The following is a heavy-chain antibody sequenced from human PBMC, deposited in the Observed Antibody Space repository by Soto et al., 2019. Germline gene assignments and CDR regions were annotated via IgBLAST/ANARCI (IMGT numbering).Heavy chain of an antibody. CDR1: GFTFSSSW. J-gene: IGHJ1*01. Sequence: EVQLVESGGGLVQPGGSLRLSCAVSGFTFSSSWMSWVRQTPEKGLEWVANINQDGSETYFLDSVRGRFTISRDNAKNALYLQMSSLRVEDTGLYYCARELIVGPAEYFQHWGHGSLVTVAS. CDR2: INQDGSET. CDR3: ARELIVGPAEYFQH. V-gene: IGHV3-7*01. D-gene: IGHD1-26*01.